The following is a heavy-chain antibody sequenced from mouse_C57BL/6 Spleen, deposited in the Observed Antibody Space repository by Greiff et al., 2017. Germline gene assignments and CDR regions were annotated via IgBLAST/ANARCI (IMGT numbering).Heavy chain of an antibody. CDR2: IDPEDGET. Sequence: EVQRVESGAELVKPGASVKLSCTASGFNIKDYYMHWVKQRTEQGLEWIGRIDPEDGETKYAPKFQGKATITADPSSYTAYLQLSSLTSEDTAVYYCAPFTTVVAKGYFDYWGQGTTLTVSS. CDR3: APFTTVVAKGYFDY. V-gene: IGHV14-2*01. J-gene: IGHJ2*01. CDR1: GFNIKDYY. D-gene: IGHD1-1*01.